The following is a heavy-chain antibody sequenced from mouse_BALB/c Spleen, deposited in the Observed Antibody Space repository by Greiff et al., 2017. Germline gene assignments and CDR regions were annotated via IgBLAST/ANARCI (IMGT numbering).Heavy chain of an antibody. J-gene: IGHJ3*01. V-gene: IGHV1-7*01. CDR2: INPSTGYT. Sequence: QVQLKQSGAELAKPGASVKMSCKASGYTFTSYWMHWVKQRPGQGLEWIGYINPSTGYTEYNQKFKDKATLTADKSSSTAYMQLSSLTSEDSAVYYCARCGNLKRSGFAYWGQGTLVTVSA. D-gene: IGHD1-3*01. CDR3: ARCGNLKRSGFAY. CDR1: GYTFTSYW.